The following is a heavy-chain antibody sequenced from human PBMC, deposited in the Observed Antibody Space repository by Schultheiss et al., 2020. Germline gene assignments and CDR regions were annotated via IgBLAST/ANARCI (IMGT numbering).Heavy chain of an antibody. CDR1: GGSISSGGYY. V-gene: IGHV4-39*07. CDR2: INHSGST. D-gene: IGHD6-13*01. CDR3: AKDRAAAAFDY. Sequence: SETLSLTCTVSGGSISSGGYYWSWIRQPPGKGLEWIGEINHSGSTNYNPSLKSRVTISVDKSKNQFSLKLSSVTAADTAVYYCAKDRAAAAFDYWGQGTLVTLSS. J-gene: IGHJ4*02.